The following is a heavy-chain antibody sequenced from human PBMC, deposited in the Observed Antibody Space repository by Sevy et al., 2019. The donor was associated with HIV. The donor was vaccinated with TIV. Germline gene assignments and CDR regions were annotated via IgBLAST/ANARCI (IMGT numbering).Heavy chain of an antibody. CDR1: GFTFSSYA. CDR2: ISGSGGST. D-gene: IGHD5-18*01. CDR3: AKDRGYSYGRTNYYYGMDV. Sequence: LSLTCAASGFTFSSYAMSWVRQAPGKGLEWVSAISGSGGSTYYADSVKGRFTISRDNSKNTLYLQMNSLRAEDTAVYYCAKDRGYSYGRTNYYYGMDVWGQGTTVTVSS. V-gene: IGHV3-23*01. J-gene: IGHJ6*02.